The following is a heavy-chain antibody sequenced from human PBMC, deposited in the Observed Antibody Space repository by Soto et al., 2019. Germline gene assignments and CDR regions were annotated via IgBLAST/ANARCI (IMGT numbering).Heavy chain of an antibody. CDR1: GFTFTNAW. D-gene: IGHD3-10*01. J-gene: IGHJ5*02. Sequence: GGSLRLSCAASGFTFTNAWVHWVRQAPGMGLEWVGRTSSKTDDGTTAYAAPVKGRVTISRDDSKNTVYLQMNSLKTEDTAVYYCATGYPSGSPTWGQGTLVIVSS. V-gene: IGHV3-15*01. CDR2: TSSKTDDGTT. CDR3: ATGYPSGSPT.